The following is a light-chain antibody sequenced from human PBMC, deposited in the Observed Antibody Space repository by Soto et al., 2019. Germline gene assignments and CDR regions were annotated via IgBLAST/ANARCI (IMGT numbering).Light chain of an antibody. V-gene: IGKV3D-20*02. J-gene: IGKJ1*01. CDR2: GAS. Sequence: EIVLTQSPGTLSLSPGERATLSCRASQSVSSSYLAWYQQKPGQAPRLLIYGASNRATGIPARFSGSGSGTDFTLTISSLEPEDFAVYYCQQRSNWPPPTFGQGTKVDIK. CDR1: QSVSSSY. CDR3: QQRSNWPPPT.